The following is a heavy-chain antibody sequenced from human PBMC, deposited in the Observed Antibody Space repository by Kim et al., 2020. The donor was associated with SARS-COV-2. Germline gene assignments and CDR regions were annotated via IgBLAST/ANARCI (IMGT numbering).Heavy chain of an antibody. Sequence: SETLSLTCSVSGASISDYYWTWIRQPPGTGLEWIGYIYYTGSTNYNPSLKSRVTISVDTSKNQFSLKLSSVTAADTAVYYCATTSSSDITWYAGGTFDYWGQGSLVTVSS. CDR2: IYYTGST. CDR1: GASISDYY. V-gene: IGHV4-59*13. D-gene: IGHD2-2*01. CDR3: ATTSSSDITWYAGGTFDY. J-gene: IGHJ4*02.